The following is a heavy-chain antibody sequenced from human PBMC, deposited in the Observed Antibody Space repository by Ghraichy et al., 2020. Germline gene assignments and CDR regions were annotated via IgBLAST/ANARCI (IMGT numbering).Heavy chain of an antibody. J-gene: IGHJ4*02. CDR2: ISGSGGST. V-gene: IGHV3-23*01. Sequence: GGSLRLSCAASGFTFSSYAMSWVRQAPGKGLEWVSAISGSGGSTYYADSVKGRFTISRDNSKNTLYLQMNSLRAEDTAVYYCAKDILRGGEATGFDYWGQGTLVTVSS. D-gene: IGHD2-21*01. CDR3: AKDILRGGEATGFDY. CDR1: GFTFSSYA.